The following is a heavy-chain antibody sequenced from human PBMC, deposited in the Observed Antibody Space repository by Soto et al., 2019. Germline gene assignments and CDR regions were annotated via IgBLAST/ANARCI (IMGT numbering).Heavy chain of an antibody. J-gene: IGHJ4*02. D-gene: IGHD2-15*01. Sequence: GGSLRLAGAASGLTFSRFDMTWVRQAPGKGLQWVAGISLGGGSTYYTDSVKGRFTISRDNSENTLYLQMNSLRGEDTAVYYCAKTVSIAVVAAPNFDSWGQGTLVTVSS. CDR3: AKTVSIAVVAAPNFDS. CDR2: ISLGGGST. V-gene: IGHV3-23*01. CDR1: GLTFSRFD.